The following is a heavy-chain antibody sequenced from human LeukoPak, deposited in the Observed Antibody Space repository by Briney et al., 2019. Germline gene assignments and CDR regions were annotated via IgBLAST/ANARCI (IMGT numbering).Heavy chain of an antibody. J-gene: IGHJ4*02. CDR2: IIPVFGTP. CDR3: ARERLARFPYFDY. D-gene: IGHD3-3*01. CDR1: GGTFSNSG. Sequence: SVKVSCKTSGGTFSNSGISWVRLAPGQGPEWTGGIIPVFGTPNYAQKFQGRLTITADRSTTTAYMELSSLTSGDTAVYYCARERLARFPYFDYWGQGTLVAVSS. V-gene: IGHV1-69*06.